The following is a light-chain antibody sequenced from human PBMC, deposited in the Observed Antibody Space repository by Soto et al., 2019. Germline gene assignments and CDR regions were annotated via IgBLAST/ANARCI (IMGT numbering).Light chain of an antibody. J-gene: IGKJ1*01. CDR3: QQYNNWPQT. V-gene: IGKV3-15*01. CDR1: QSVSSN. Sequence: EIVMTQSPVTLSVSPGERATLSCRASQSVSSNLAWYQQKPGQAPRLLIHGASTRATGIPASFSGSGSGTEFTLTIGSLQSEHFAIYYCQQYNNWPQTFGQTTMVEIK. CDR2: GAS.